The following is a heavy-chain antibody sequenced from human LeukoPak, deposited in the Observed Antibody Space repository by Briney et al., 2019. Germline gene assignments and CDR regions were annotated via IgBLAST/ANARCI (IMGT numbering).Heavy chain of an antibody. V-gene: IGHV4-39*01. CDR1: GGSISSSSYQ. CDR2: IYYSGST. CDR3: TRHVWLGIFDY. Sequence: SETLSLTCTVSGGSISSSSYQWASIRQPPGKGLEWNRSIYYSGSTYYNPSLKSRVTISVDTSKNQFSLKLRSVTAADTAVYYCTRHVWLGIFDYWGQGTLVTVSS. J-gene: IGHJ4*02. D-gene: IGHD6-19*01.